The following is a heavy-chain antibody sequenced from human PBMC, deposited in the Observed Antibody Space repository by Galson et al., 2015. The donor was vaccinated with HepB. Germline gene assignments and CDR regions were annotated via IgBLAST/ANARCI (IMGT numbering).Heavy chain of an antibody. V-gene: IGHV3-30-3*01. J-gene: IGHJ6*02. CDR3: AREIRGNGYSYPFHLYYYYGMDV. CDR2: ISYDGSNK. CDR1: GFTFSSYA. Sequence: SLRLSCAASGFTFSSYAMHWVRQAPGKGLEWVAVISYDGSNKYYADSVKGRFTISRDNSKNTLYLQMNSLRAEDTAVYYCAREIRGNGYSYPFHLYYYYGMDVWGQGTTVTVSS. D-gene: IGHD5-18*01.